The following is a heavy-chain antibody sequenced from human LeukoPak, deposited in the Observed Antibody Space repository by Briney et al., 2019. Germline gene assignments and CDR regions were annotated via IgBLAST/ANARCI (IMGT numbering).Heavy chain of an antibody. V-gene: IGHV4-59*01. CDR2: IYYSGST. D-gene: IGHD3-10*01. J-gene: IGHJ4*02. CDR3: AREITMVRGVRAFDY. CDR1: GGSISSYY. Sequence: PSETLSLTCTVSGGSISSYYWSWIRQPPGKGLEWIGYIYYSGSTNYSPSLKSRVTISVDTSKNQFSLKLSSVTAADTAVYYCAREITMVRGVRAFDYWGQGTLVTVSS.